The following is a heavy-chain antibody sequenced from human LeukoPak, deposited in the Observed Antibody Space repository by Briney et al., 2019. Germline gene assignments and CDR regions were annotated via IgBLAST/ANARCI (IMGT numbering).Heavy chain of an antibody. D-gene: IGHD3-10*01. CDR2: ISLDGSTE. V-gene: IGHV3-30-3*01. Sequence: GGSLRLSCAASGFTVDSNYLSWVRQAPGKGLEWVSIISLDGSTEFYADSVKGRFTISRDTASNTMHLEMNNLRIEDTAVYYCMRDYMGWFDPWGQGSLVTVSS. J-gene: IGHJ5*02. CDR3: MRDYMGWFDP. CDR1: GFTVDSNY.